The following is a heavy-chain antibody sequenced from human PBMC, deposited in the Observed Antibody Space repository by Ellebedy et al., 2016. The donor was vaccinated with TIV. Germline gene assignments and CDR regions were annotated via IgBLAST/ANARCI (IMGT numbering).Heavy chain of an antibody. CDR1: GYTFTSYD. V-gene: IGHV1-8*01. D-gene: IGHD3-10*01. CDR3: ARGFDGSGSYYYYGMDV. CDR2: MNPNSGNT. Sequence: AASVKVSCKASGYTFTSYDINWVRQATGQGLEWMGWMNPNSGNTGYAQKFQGRVTMTRNTSISTAYMELSSLRSEDTAVYYCARGFDGSGSYYYYGMDVWGQGTTVTVS. J-gene: IGHJ6*02.